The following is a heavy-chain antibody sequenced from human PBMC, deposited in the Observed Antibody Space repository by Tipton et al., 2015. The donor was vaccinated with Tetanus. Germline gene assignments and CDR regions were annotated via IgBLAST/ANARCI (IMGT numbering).Heavy chain of an antibody. V-gene: IGHV4-30-2*01. CDR2: IYHTGST. Sequence: LRLSCGVSGGLISTGGYSWSWFRQPPGKGLEWIGYIYHTGSTYYNPSLKSRATISVNLSKKHFSLKLTSATAADTAVYYCARGHGSERNSFRFEYWGQGILVAVSS. D-gene: IGHD3-10*01. CDR3: ARGHGSERNSFRFEY. J-gene: IGHJ4*02. CDR1: GGLISTGGYS.